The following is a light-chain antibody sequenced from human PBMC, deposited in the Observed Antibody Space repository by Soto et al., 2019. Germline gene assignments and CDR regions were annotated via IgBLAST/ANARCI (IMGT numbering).Light chain of an antibody. Sequence: DIPMTKTPSTLSASVGDRVTITCRASQTISSGLAWYQQKPGKAPKVLIYDASTLESGVPSRFSGSGSGTEFTLTISILQPDDFAPYYCQQYKSYKTFGQGTKVDIK. CDR2: DAS. J-gene: IGKJ1*01. CDR3: QQYKSYKT. CDR1: QTISSG. V-gene: IGKV1-5*01.